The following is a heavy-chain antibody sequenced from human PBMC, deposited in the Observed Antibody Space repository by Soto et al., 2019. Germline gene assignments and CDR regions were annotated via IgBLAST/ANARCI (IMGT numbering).Heavy chain of an antibody. J-gene: IGHJ6*01. CDR2: ISAYNGNT. CDR3: ARDAYCSSTSCYSQHYYYYYGMDV. V-gene: IGHV1-18*01. D-gene: IGHD2-2*01. CDR1: GYTFTSYG. Sequence: SVKVSCKASGYTFTSYGISWVRQAPGQGLEWMGWISAYNGNTNYAQKLQGRVTMTTDTSTSTAYMELRSLRSDDTAVYYCARDAYCSSTSCYSQHYYYYYGMDVWG.